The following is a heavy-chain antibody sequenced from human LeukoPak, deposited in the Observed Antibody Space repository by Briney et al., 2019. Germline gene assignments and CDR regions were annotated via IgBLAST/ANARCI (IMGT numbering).Heavy chain of an antibody. CDR2: ISLGNT. Sequence: SETLSLTCSLSGDTLSTYYWNWIRQTPGRGLEWIGHISLGNTEYNPSLKSRVTISVDTSKNEFYLRLTSVTAADTALYFCARDKRHSYGKYFDPWSQGTLVSVSS. J-gene: IGHJ4*02. CDR3: ARDKRHSYGKYFDP. D-gene: IGHD5-18*01. CDR1: GDTLSTYY. V-gene: IGHV4-59*12.